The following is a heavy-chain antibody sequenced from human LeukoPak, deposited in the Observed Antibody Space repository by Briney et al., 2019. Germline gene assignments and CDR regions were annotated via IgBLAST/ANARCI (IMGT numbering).Heavy chain of an antibody. CDR2: INWNGGST. Sequence: GGSLRLSCAASGFTFSSYAMSWVRQAPGKGLEWVSGINWNGGSTGYADSVKGRFTISRDNAKNSLYLQMNSLRAEDTVLYYCARCNSGTNNYCDFDYWGQGTLVTVSS. V-gene: IGHV3-20*04. D-gene: IGHD2/OR15-2a*01. CDR1: GFTFSSYA. J-gene: IGHJ4*02. CDR3: ARCNSGTNNYCDFDY.